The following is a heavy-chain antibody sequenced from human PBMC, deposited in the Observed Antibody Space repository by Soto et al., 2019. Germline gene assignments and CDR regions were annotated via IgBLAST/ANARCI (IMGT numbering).Heavy chain of an antibody. CDR3: ASNYGDEMAY. Sequence: GGSLRLSCAASGFTFSSYGMHWVRQAPGKGLGGVAFIWYDGSNKYYADSVKGRLTISRDNSKNTLYLQMNSLRAEDTAVYYCASNYGDEMAYWGQGTLVTVSS. J-gene: IGHJ4*02. CDR2: IWYDGSNK. D-gene: IGHD4-17*01. CDR1: GFTFSSYG. V-gene: IGHV3-33*01.